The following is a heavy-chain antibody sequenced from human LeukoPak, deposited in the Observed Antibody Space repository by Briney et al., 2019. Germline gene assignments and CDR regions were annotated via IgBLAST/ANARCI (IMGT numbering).Heavy chain of an antibody. CDR3: ARGYCSGGSCYYDY. CDR1: GDSISPYY. CDR2: IYYRGTT. D-gene: IGHD2-15*01. V-gene: IGHV4-59*01. J-gene: IGHJ4*02. Sequence: SETLSLTCTVSGDSISPYYWSWIRQPPGKGLEWIGYIYYRGTTNYNPSLKSRVTISVDTSKNQFSLRLSSVTAADTAVYYCARGYCSGGSCYYDYWGQGTLVTVSS.